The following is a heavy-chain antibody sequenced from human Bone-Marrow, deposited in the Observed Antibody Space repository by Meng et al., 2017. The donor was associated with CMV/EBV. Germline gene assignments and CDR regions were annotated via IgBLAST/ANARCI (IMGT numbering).Heavy chain of an antibody. CDR2: ISAYNGNT. D-gene: IGHD6-13*01. Sequence: ASVKVYCKASGYTFTSYGISWVRQAPGQGLEWMGWISAYNGNTNYTQKLQGRVTMTTDTSTSTAYMELRSLRSDDTAVYYCAREGSSIPHYYYYYGMDVWGQGTTVTVSS. CDR3: AREGSSIPHYYYYYGMDV. J-gene: IGHJ6*02. CDR1: GYTFTSYG. V-gene: IGHV1-18*01.